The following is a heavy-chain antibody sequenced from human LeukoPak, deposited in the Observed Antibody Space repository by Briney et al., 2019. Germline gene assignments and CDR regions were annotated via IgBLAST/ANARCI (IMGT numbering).Heavy chain of an antibody. V-gene: IGHV3-7*01. CDR1: GFTFSSYW. D-gene: IGHD5-18*01. Sequence: PGGSLRLSCAASGFTFSSYWMSWVRQAPGKGLEWVANIEQDGSEKYYVDSVKGRFTISRDNAKNSLYLQMNSLRAEDTAVYYCAREADTAMVGDAFDIWGQGTMVTVSS. CDR2: IEQDGSEK. CDR3: AREADTAMVGDAFDI. J-gene: IGHJ3*02.